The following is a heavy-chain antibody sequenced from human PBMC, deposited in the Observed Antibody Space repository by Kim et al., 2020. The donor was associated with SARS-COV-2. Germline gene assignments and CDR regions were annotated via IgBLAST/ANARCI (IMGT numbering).Heavy chain of an antibody. CDR2: ISGSGGST. Sequence: GGSLRLSCAASGFTFSSYAMSWVRQAPGKGLEWVSAISGSGGSTYYADSVKGRFTISRDNSKNTLYLQMNSLRAEDTAVYYCAKVTDSSSWLEPFDYWGQGTLVTVSS. CDR1: GFTFSSYA. V-gene: IGHV3-23*01. CDR3: AKVTDSSSWLEPFDY. J-gene: IGHJ4*02. D-gene: IGHD6-13*01.